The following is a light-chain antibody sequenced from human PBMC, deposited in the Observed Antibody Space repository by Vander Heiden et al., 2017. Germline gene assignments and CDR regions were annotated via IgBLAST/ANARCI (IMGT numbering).Light chain of an antibody. CDR2: DAS. J-gene: IGKJ5*01. Sequence: DIQMTQSPSSLSASVGDKITITCQASLDITNYLNWYQQKPGKAPKLLIYDASNLETGVPSRFSGSGSGTHFTFTISSRQPEDFATYYCQQYAYLPHTFGQGTRLEIK. V-gene: IGKV1-33*01. CDR1: LDITNY. CDR3: QQYAYLPHT.